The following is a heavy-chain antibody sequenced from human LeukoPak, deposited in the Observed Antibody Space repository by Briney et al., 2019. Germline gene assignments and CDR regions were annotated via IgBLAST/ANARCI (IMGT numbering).Heavy chain of an antibody. Sequence: ASVKVSCKASGYTFTSYGIGWVRQAPGQGLEWMGWISAYNGNTNYAQMLQGRVTLTTDASTNTAYMELRSLRSDDTDVYYCARDLPDLTYSYDSSGLDYWGQGTLVTVST. D-gene: IGHD3-22*01. V-gene: IGHV1-18*01. CDR3: ARDLPDLTYSYDSSGLDY. CDR2: ISAYNGNT. CDR1: GYTFTSYG. J-gene: IGHJ4*02.